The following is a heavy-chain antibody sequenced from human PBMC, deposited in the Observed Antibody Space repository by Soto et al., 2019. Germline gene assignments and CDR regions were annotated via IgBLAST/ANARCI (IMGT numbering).Heavy chain of an antibody. CDR3: ARGAVGDFWSGHHQYFDY. J-gene: IGHJ4*02. CDR1: GGTFSSYT. Sequence: SVKVSCKASGGTFSSYTISWVRQSPGQGLEWMGRIIPILGIANYAQKFQGRVTITADKSTSTAYMELSSLRSEDTAVYYCARGAVGDFWSGHHQYFDYWGQGTLVTVS. CDR2: IIPILGIA. V-gene: IGHV1-69*02. D-gene: IGHD3-3*01.